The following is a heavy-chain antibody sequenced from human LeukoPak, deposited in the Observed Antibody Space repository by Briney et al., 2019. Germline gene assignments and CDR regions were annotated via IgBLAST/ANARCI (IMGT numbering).Heavy chain of an antibody. CDR1: GGTFSSYA. CDR2: IIPIFGTA. V-gene: IGHV1-69*05. J-gene: IGHJ3*02. CDR3: TDSSGYYSHDAFDI. D-gene: IGHD3-22*01. Sequence: SVKVSCRASGGTFSSYAISWVRQAPGQGLEWMGGIIPIFGTANYAQKFQGRVTITTDESTSTAYMELSSLRSEDTAVYYCTDSSGYYSHDAFDIWGQGTMVTVSS.